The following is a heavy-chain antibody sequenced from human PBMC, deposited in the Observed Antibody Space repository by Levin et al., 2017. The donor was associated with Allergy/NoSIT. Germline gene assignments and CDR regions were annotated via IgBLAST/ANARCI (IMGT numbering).Heavy chain of an antibody. D-gene: IGHD2-2*01. V-gene: IGHV3-74*01. CDR1: GFTFSNYY. CDR3: ARGGCSSTSCLDN. Sequence: GESLKISCAASGFTFSNYYMHWVRQVPGKGLVWVSRVISDGTITDYADSVKGRFTISRDNARNTLYLQMNSLRAEDTAVYYCARGGCSSTSCLDNWGQGILVTVSS. CDR2: VISDGTIT. J-gene: IGHJ4*02.